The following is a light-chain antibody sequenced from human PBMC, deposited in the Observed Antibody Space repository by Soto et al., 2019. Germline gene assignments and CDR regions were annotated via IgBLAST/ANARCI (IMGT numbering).Light chain of an antibody. CDR3: QQVDNYPLI. Sequence: DLPMTQAASPLSGAVGDSVPLPCRASQTISSWLAWYQQKPGKAPKLLIYAASALQSGVPSRFSGSGSGTDFTLTISSLQPEDFATYYCQQVDNYPLIFGGGTKVDVK. J-gene: IGKJ4*01. CDR2: AAS. CDR1: QTISSW. V-gene: IGKV1-5*01.